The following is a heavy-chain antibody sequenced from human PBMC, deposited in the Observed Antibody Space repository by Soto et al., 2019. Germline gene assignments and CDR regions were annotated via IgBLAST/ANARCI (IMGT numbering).Heavy chain of an antibody. Sequence: VSCKASGFTFTSSAVQWVRQARGQRLEWIGWIVVGSGNTNYAQKFQERVTITRDMSTSTGYMELSSLRSEDTAVYYCAAVHYYDSSGYYVWGHDDAFDIWGQGTMVTVSS. D-gene: IGHD3-22*01. CDR2: IVVGSGNT. J-gene: IGHJ3*02. CDR1: GFTFTSSA. CDR3: AAVHYYDSSGYYVWGHDDAFDI. V-gene: IGHV1-58*01.